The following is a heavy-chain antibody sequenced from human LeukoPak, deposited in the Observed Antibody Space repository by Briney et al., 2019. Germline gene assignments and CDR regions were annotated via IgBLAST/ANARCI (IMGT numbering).Heavy chain of an antibody. Sequence: ASVKVSCKASGYTFTNYGISWVRQAPGQGLEWMAWISIHNGNTDYAQNLQGRVTMTTDTSTSTTYMELRSLRCDDTAVYFCARQTYDGSGGFRRGDDAFDVWGQGTMVTVSS. CDR2: ISIHNGNT. CDR3: ARQTYDGSGGFRRGDDAFDV. V-gene: IGHV1-18*01. D-gene: IGHD2-8*02. J-gene: IGHJ3*01. CDR1: GYTFTNYG.